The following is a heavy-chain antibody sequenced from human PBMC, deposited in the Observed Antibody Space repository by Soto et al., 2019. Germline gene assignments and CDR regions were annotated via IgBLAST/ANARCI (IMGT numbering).Heavy chain of an antibody. CDR1: GGSISSYY. V-gene: IGHV4-59*01. D-gene: IGHD5-12*01. CDR3: ARELATIGVYFDY. Sequence: PSETLSLTCTVSGGSISSYYWSWIRQPPGKGLEWIGYIYYSGSTNYNPSLKSRVTISVDTSKNQFSLKLSSVTAADTAVYYCARELATIGVYFDYWGQGTLVTVSS. J-gene: IGHJ4*02. CDR2: IYYSGST.